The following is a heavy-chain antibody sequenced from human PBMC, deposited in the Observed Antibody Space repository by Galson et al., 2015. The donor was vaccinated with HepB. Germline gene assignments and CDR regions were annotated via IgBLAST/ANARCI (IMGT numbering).Heavy chain of an antibody. CDR3: ARVGFEPSVLLWFGELFSAFDI. CDR1: GFTFSSYA. Sequence: SLRLSCAASGFTFSSYAMHWVRQAPGKGLEWVAVISYDGSNKYYADSVKGRFTISRDNSKNTLYLQMNSLRAEDTAVYYCARVGFEPSVLLWFGELFSAFDIWGQGTMVTVSS. V-gene: IGHV3-30*04. D-gene: IGHD3-10*01. J-gene: IGHJ3*02. CDR2: ISYDGSNK.